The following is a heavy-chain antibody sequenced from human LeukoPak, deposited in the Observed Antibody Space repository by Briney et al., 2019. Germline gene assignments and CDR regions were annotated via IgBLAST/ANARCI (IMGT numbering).Heavy chain of an antibody. CDR2: IGYDGRFK. V-gene: IGHV3-30*04. D-gene: IGHD3-10*01. J-gene: IGHJ4*02. CDR1: GFTFNNYP. CDR3: ARDPKTGSPDYFDY. Sequence: GGSLRLSCATSGFTFNNYPMHWVRKAQAKGLEWVAVIGYDGRFKFHSDSVKGRFTISRDDSKNTLYLQMNSLRPEDTALYYCARDPKTGSPDYFDYWGQGTLVTVST.